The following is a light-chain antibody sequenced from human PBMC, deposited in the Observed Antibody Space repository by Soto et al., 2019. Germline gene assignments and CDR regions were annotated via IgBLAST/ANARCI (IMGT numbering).Light chain of an antibody. Sequence: DIQMTQSPSAMSASVGDRVTITCRASQGINNYLVWFQQKPGKVPKRLISAASNLQAGVPSRFSGSGFGTEFTLTISSLQPEDFATYYCLHHYSFPLAFGGGTKVDIK. CDR1: QGINNY. J-gene: IGKJ4*01. V-gene: IGKV1-17*03. CDR3: LHHYSFPLA. CDR2: AAS.